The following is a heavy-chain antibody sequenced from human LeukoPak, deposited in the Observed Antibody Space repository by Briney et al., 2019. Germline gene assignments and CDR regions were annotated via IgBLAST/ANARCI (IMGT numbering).Heavy chain of an antibody. CDR2: ISYDGSNK. CDR1: GFTFSSYA. CDR3: AREGIAAAPGDY. D-gene: IGHD6-13*01. J-gene: IGHJ4*02. Sequence: GRSQRLSCAASGFTFSSYAMHWVRQAPGKGLEWVAVISYDGSNKYYADSVKGRFTISRDNSKNTLYLQMNSLRAEDTAVYYCAREGIAAAPGDYWGQGTLVTVSS. V-gene: IGHV3-30-3*01.